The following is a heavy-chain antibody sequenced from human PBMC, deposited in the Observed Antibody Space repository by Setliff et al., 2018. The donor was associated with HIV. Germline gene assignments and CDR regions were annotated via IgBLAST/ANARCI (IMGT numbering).Heavy chain of an antibody. CDR1: GGTFSSYA. D-gene: IGHD3-10*01. V-gene: IGHV1-18*01. J-gene: IGHJ6*02. CDR2: MSTYNGNT. Sequence: ASVKVSCKASGGTFSSYAISWVRQAPGQGLEWMGWMSTYNGNTNYAQKVQGRVTMTKDTSTSTAYMELRSLKADDTGIYYCSRSGVPPYYYYGMDVWGQGTTVTVSS. CDR3: SRSGVPPYYYYGMDV.